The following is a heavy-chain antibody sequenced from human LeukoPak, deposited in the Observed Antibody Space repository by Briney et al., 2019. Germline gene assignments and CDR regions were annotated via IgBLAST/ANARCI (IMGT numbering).Heavy chain of an antibody. V-gene: IGHV3-30-3*01. CDR3: ARDLEVATGVDY. CDR1: GFTFSSYP. CDR2: ISYDGSNK. D-gene: IGHD3-3*01. Sequence: GGSLRLSCAASGFTFSSYPIHWVRQAPGKGLEWVAVISYDGSNKYYADSVRGRFTISRDNSRNTLHLQMNSLSAEDTAVYYCARDLEVATGVDYWGQGTLVTVSS. J-gene: IGHJ4*02.